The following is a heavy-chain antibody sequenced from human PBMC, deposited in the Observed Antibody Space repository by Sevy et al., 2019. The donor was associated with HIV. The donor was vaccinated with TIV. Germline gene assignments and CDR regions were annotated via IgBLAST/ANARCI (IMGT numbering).Heavy chain of an antibody. D-gene: IGHD6-19*01. CDR1: GFTFNNHA. CDR2: INWDSGII. Sequence: GGSLRLSCVASGFTFNNHAMHWVRQAPGKGLEWVSGINWDSGIIDYADSVKGRFTISRDNVKNSLFLQMNSLRSEDTALYFCARDVGSGHTKDSYGYYYGLDVWGRGTTVTVSS. V-gene: IGHV3-9*01. CDR3: ARDVGSGHTKDSYGYYYGLDV. J-gene: IGHJ6*02.